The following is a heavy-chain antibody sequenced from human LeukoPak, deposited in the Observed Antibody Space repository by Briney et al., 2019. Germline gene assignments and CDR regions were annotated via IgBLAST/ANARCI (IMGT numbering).Heavy chain of an antibody. CDR3: ARVLRFLECRWFEP. D-gene: IGHD3-3*01. J-gene: IGHJ5*02. CDR2: INPNSGGT. CDR1: GYTFTGHY. V-gene: IGHV1-2*02. Sequence: GASVKVSRKASGYTFTGHYMHWVRQAPGQGLEWMGWINPNSGGTNYAQKFQGRVTMTRDTSISTAYMELRRLRSDDTAVYYCARVLRFLECRWFEPWGRGTVDTVSS.